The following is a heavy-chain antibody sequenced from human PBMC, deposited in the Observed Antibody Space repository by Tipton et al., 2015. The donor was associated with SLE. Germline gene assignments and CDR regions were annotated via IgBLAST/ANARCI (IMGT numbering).Heavy chain of an antibody. V-gene: IGHV4-59*01. D-gene: IGHD2-15*01. CDR1: GGSISTYY. CDR3: ARVLLGGFYYGMDV. Sequence: LRLSCSVSGGSISTYYWSWVRQPPGKGLEWIGYMYYNGNTNYNPSLKSRVTISVDTSKNQFSLKLSSVTTADTAVYYCARVLLGGFYYGMDVWGQGTTVTVSS. J-gene: IGHJ6*02. CDR2: MYYNGNT.